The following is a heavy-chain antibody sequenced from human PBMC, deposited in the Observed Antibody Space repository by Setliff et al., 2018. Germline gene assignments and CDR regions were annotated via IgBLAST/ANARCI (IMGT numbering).Heavy chain of an antibody. CDR3: ARSPANGGHDAFDI. D-gene: IGHD6-25*01. J-gene: IGHJ3*02. V-gene: IGHV3-7*01. CDR1: TFSNYW. CDR2: IKQDGSEK. Sequence: TFSNYWMSWVRQAPGKGLEWVANIKQDGSEKYYVDSVKGRFTISRDNAKSSLYLQMNSLRAEDTAVFYCARSPANGGHDAFDIWGQGTMVTVSS.